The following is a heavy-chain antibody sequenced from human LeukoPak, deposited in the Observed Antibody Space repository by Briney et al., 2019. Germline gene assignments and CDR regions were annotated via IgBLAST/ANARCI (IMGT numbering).Heavy chain of an antibody. CDR2: INQDGSEK. CDR1: GFRFGGFW. Sequence: PGGSLRLSCEASGFRFGGFWMNWVRQAPGKGPERVANINQDGSEKLYVDSVKGRFTISRDNAKNSLYLQMNSLRVEDTAVYYCTRDVREAYDIWRHGTMVTVSS. V-gene: IGHV3-7*01. CDR3: TRDVREAYDI. J-gene: IGHJ3*02. D-gene: IGHD3-16*01.